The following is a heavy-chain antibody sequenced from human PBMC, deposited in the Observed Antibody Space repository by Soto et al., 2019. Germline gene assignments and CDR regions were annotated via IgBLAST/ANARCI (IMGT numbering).Heavy chain of an antibody. Sequence: GSLRLSCAASGFTVSSNYMSWVRQAPGKGLEWVSVIYSGGSTYYADSVKGRFTISRDNSKNTLYLQMNSLRAEDTAVYYCGRVFSRWSYYYMDVWGKGTTVTVSS. D-gene: IGHD4-17*01. CDR1: GFTVSSNY. J-gene: IGHJ6*03. CDR2: IYSGGST. V-gene: IGHV3-66*01. CDR3: GRVFSRWSYYYMDV.